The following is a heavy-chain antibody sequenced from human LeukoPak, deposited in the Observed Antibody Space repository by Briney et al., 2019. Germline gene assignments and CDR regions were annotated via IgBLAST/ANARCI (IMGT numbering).Heavy chain of an antibody. V-gene: IGHV3-74*01. CDR1: GFKFNSYW. J-gene: IGHJ4*01. CDR3: VRDNAYTFDY. D-gene: IGHD5-24*01. Sequence: GGSLRLSCAVSGFKFNSYWMNWVRQVPGKGLVWVAHINTHGNTANYADSVKGRFTISRDNAKSTLYLQMNSLRAEDTAIYYCVRDNAYTFDYWGHGTLVTVSS. CDR2: INTHGNTA.